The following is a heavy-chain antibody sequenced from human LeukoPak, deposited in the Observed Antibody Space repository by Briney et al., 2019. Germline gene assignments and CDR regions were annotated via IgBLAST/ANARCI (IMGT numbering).Heavy chain of an antibody. V-gene: IGHV1-2*02. Sequence: ASVKVSCKASGYTFTGYYMHWVRQAPGQGLEWMGWINPNSGGTNYTQKFQGRVTMTRDTSISTAYMELSRLRSDDTAVYYCARLTYGSGSSFDYWGRGTLVTVSS. D-gene: IGHD3-10*01. CDR1: GYTFTGYY. CDR2: INPNSGGT. CDR3: ARLTYGSGSSFDY. J-gene: IGHJ4*02.